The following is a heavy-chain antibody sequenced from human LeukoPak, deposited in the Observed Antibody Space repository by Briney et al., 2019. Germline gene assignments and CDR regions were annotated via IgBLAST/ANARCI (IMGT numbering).Heavy chain of an antibody. CDR2: IKQDGSEK. V-gene: IGHV3-7*01. Sequence: PGGSLRLSCVASGLTFSTFCMNWVRHAPGKGLEWVANIKQDGSEKNYLDSVGGRFTFSRDNAKNSLYLQMNSLRVEDTAVYYCLSSGSRVYNWFDPWGQGTLVTVSS. J-gene: IGHJ5*02. CDR1: GLTFSTFC. D-gene: IGHD1-26*01. CDR3: LSSGSRVYNWFDP.